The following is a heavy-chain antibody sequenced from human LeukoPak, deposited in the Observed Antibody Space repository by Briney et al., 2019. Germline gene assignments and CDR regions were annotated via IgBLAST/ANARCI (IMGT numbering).Heavy chain of an antibody. CDR1: GFTFSDYY. J-gene: IGHJ4*02. Sequence: GGSLRLSCAASGFTFSDYYMSWIRQAPGKGLEWVSYISSSGSTIYYADSVKGRFTISRDNSKNTLYLQMNSLRAEDTAVYYCATAPYQWLPGYWGQGTLVTVSS. V-gene: IGHV3-11*04. D-gene: IGHD6-19*01. CDR3: ATAPYQWLPGY. CDR2: ISSSGSTI.